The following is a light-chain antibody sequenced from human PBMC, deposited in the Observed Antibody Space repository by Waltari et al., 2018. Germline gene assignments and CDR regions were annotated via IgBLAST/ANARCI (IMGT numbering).Light chain of an antibody. Sequence: QSALTQPASVSGSPGQSITLSCAGRSSDFGAYNSVSWYQQHPGKAPRLIIYDVSNRPSGVSNRFSGSRSGNTASLTISGLQAEDEADYYCASYTTSDSYVFGTGTEVTVL. CDR1: SSDFGAYNS. J-gene: IGLJ1*01. V-gene: IGLV2-14*03. CDR2: DVS. CDR3: ASYTTSDSYV.